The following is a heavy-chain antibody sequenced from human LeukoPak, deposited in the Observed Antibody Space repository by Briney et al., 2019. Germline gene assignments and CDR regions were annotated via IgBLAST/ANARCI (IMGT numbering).Heavy chain of an antibody. CDR3: AKAQVGAILHAFDI. D-gene: IGHD1-26*01. CDR2: ITGSGGST. V-gene: IGHV3-23*01. CDR1: GFTFSSCA. Sequence: QAGGSRRLSCAASGFTFSSCAMNWVRQAPGKGLEWVSAITGSGGSTYYADSVKGRFTISRDNSKNMLYLQMNSLRAEDTAVYYCAKAQVGAILHAFDIWGQGTMVTVSS. J-gene: IGHJ3*02.